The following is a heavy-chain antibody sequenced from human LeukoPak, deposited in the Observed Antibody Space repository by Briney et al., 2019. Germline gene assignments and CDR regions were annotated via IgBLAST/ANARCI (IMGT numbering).Heavy chain of an antibody. CDR3: ARGAIRFFPLDP. V-gene: IGHV1-8*01. CDR1: GYTFTSYD. CDR2: MNPNSGNT. Sequence: ASVKVSCKASGYTFTSYDINWVRQATGQGLEWMGWMNPNSGNTGYAQKFQGRVTMTRNTSISTAYMELSSLRSEDTAVYYCARGAIRFFPLDPWGQGTLVTVSS. D-gene: IGHD3-3*01. J-gene: IGHJ5*02.